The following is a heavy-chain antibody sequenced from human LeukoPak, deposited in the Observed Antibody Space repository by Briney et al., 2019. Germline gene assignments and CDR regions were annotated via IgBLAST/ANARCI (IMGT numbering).Heavy chain of an antibody. D-gene: IGHD1-7*01. CDR2: ISGSGAGT. CDR1: GFTFSTYG. V-gene: IGHV3-23*01. J-gene: IGHJ6*04. CDR3: AKVRNWNYGVKDV. Sequence: GGTLRLSCAVSGFTFSTYGMGWVRQAPGKGLEGVSAISGSGAGTYYADFVKGRFTISRDNSKNTLYLQMNSLRAEDTAVYYCAKVRNWNYGVKDVWGKGTTVTVSS.